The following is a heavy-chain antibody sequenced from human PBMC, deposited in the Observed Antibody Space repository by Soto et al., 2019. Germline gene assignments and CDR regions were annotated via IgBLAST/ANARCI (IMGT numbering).Heavy chain of an antibody. CDR2: ISYDGSNK. CDR1: GFTFSSYG. V-gene: IGHV3-30*18. J-gene: IGHJ4*02. D-gene: IGHD3-3*01. Sequence: GGSLRLSCAASGFTFSSYGMHWVRQAPGKGLEWVAVISYDGSNKYYADSVKGRFTISRDNSKNTLYLQMNSLRAEDTAVYYCAKEGILRFLEWSNFLDYWGQGTLVTVSS. CDR3: AKEGILRFLEWSNFLDY.